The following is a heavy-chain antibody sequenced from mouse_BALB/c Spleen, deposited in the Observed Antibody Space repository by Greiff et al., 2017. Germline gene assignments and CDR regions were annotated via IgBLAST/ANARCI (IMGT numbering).Heavy chain of an antibody. J-gene: IGHJ3*01. CDR1: GFTFSSYG. V-gene: IGHV5-6*01. Sequence: EVKLVESGGDLVKPGGSLKLSCAASGFTFSSYGMSWVRQTPDKRLEWVATISSGGSCTYYPDSVKGRFTISRDNAKNTPYLQLSRLKSEDTAVYYGARHGGSVWFAYWGQGTLVTVSA. CDR3: ARHGGSVWFAY. CDR2: ISSGGSCT.